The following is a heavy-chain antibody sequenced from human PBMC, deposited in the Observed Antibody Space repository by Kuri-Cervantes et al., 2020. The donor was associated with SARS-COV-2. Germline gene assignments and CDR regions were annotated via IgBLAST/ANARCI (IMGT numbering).Heavy chain of an antibody. CDR1: GFTVTTFG. D-gene: IGHD7-27*01. CDR2: VWYDGTTK. J-gene: IGHJ4*02. Sequence: SLITSCAASGFTVTTFGMHWVRQPPGKGLEWVAVVWYDGTTKHYSDSVRGRFTISRDNSKNTLSLQMESLRVEDTAVYYCARDGQNWGFGVAHWGQGTPVTVSS. CDR3: ARDGQNWGFGVAH. V-gene: IGHV3-33*01.